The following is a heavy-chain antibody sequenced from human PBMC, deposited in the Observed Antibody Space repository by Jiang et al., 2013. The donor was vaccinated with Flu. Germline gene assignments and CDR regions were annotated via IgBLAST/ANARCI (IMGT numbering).Heavy chain of an antibody. J-gene: IGHJ4*02. CDR3: ARSSWGYSYGPFEY. Sequence: QLVESGPEVKKPGSSVKVSCKASGGTFSSYAMNWVRQAPGQGLEWMGGINPIFGTTDYAQKFQGRVTIIADKSTSTAYMDLSSLKSEDTAVYYCARSSWGYSYGPFEYWGQGTLVTVSS. CDR2: INPIFGTT. CDR1: GGTFSSYA. V-gene: IGHV1-69*06. D-gene: IGHD5-18*01.